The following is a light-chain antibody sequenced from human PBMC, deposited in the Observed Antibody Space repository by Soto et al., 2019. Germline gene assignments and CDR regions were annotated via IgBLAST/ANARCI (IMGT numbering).Light chain of an antibody. CDR2: EGS. CDR3: CSYAGASTFV. Sequence: QSVLTQPASVSGSPGQSITISCTGTSSDVGGYNQVSWYLQDPGRVTKLIIYEGSKRPSGVSNRFSGSKSGNTASLTSSCLQAGDEADYYCCSYAGASTFVVAIGTKVTV. CDR1: SSDVGGYNQ. J-gene: IGLJ1*01. V-gene: IGLV2-23*01.